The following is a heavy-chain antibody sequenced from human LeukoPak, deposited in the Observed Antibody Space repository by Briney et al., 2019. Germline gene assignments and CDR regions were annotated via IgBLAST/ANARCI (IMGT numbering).Heavy chain of an antibody. CDR3: ARQYSSSSGWFDP. V-gene: IGHV4-39*01. J-gene: IGHJ5*02. D-gene: IGHD6-6*01. CDR2: IFYSGST. CDR1: GGSTSSSSYY. Sequence: SETLSLTCTVSGGSTSSSSYYWGWIRQPPGKGLEWIGSIFYSGSTYYNPSLKSRVTISVDTSKNQFSLKLSSVTAADTAVYYCARQYSSSSGWFDPWGQGTLVTVSS.